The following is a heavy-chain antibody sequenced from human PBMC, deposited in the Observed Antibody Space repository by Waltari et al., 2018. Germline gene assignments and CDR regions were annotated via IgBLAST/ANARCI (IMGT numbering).Heavy chain of an antibody. Sequence: QVLLVQSGAEVKKPGSSVTVSCKASGGTFSSYAISWVRQAPGQGLEWMGGIIPIFGTANYAQKFQGRVTITADESTSTAYMELSSLRSEDTAVYYCARRGSYSSSWYPGAFDIWGQGTMVTVSS. D-gene: IGHD6-13*01. J-gene: IGHJ3*02. CDR3: ARRGSYSSSWYPGAFDI. V-gene: IGHV1-69*01. CDR2: IIPIFGTA. CDR1: GGTFSSYA.